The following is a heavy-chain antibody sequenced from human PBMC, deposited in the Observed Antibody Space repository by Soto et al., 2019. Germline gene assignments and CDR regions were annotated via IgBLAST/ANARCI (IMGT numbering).Heavy chain of an antibody. J-gene: IGHJ6*01. V-gene: IGHV1-69*13. CDR2: IIPIFGTA. Sequence: GASVKVSCKASGGTFSSYAISWVRQAPGQGLEWMGGIIPIFGTANYAQKFQGRVTITADESTSTAYMELSSLRSEDTAVYYCAITPTTQYYYYYGMDVWGQGTTVTVPS. CDR3: AITPTTQYYYYYGMDV. CDR1: GGTFSSYA.